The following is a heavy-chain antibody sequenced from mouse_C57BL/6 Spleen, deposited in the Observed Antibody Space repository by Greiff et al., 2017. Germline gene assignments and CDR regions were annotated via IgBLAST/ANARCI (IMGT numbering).Heavy chain of an antibody. Sequence: EVQGVESGGDLVKPGGSLKLSCAASGFTFSSYGMSWVRQTPDKRLEWVATISSGGSYTYYQDSVKGRFTISRDNAKNTLYLQMSSLKSEDTAMYYCARQLGPPDYWGQGTTLTVSS. CDR3: ARQLGPPDY. CDR1: GFTFSSYG. D-gene: IGHD4-1*01. CDR2: ISSGGSYT. V-gene: IGHV5-6*01. J-gene: IGHJ2*01.